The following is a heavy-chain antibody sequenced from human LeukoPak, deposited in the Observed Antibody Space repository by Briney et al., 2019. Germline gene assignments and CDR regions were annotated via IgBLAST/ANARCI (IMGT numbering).Heavy chain of an antibody. CDR1: GGSISSGSYY. CDR3: ARLKGYSSGWYPSYYLDY. CDR2: IYTSGST. J-gene: IGHJ4*02. Sequence: PSQTLSLTCTVSGGSISSGSYYWSWIRQPAGRGLEWIGRIYTSGSTNYNPSLKSRVTISVDTSKNQFSLKLSSVTAADTAVYYCARLKGYSSGWYPSYYLDYWGQGTLVTVSS. D-gene: IGHD6-19*01. V-gene: IGHV4-61*02.